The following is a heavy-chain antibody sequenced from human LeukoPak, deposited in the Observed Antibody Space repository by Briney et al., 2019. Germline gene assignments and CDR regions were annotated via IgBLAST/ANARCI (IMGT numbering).Heavy chain of an antibody. D-gene: IGHD1-26*01. Sequence: SETLSLTCTVSGGSISNYYWSWIRQPPGKGLEWIGYIYYSGSTYYNPSLRSRVTISVDTSKNQFSLNLNSVTAADTAVYYCARAQSGTYGLFQHGGQGTLVTVSS. CDR3: ARAQSGTYGLFQH. V-gene: IGHV4-59*01. CDR1: GGSISNYY. CDR2: IYYSGST. J-gene: IGHJ1*01.